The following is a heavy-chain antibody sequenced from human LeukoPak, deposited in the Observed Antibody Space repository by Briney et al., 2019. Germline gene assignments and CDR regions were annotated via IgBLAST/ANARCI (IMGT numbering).Heavy chain of an antibody. CDR2: IYYSGST. J-gene: IGHJ3*02. V-gene: IGHV4-39*01. CDR1: GGSISSSSYY. D-gene: IGHD3-22*01. Sequence: SETLSLTCTVSGGSISSSSYYWGWIRQPPGKGLEWIGSIYYSGSTYYNPSLKSRFTISVDTSKNQFSLKLSSVTAADTAVYYCARSYYYDSSGGPAFDIWGQGTMVTVSS. CDR3: ARSYYYDSSGGPAFDI.